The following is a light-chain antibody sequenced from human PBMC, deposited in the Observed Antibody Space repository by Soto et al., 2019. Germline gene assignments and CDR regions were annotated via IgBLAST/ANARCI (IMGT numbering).Light chain of an antibody. V-gene: IGKV3D-15*01. Sequence: EVVMTQSPATLSVSPGERATVSCRASQSVGSNLAWYQQKPGQAPRLVIYGASTRASGIPARFTGSGSGTEFTLTISSLQSEDFALYYCQQYNNWPPYTFGQGTNLDIK. CDR3: QQYNNWPPYT. CDR2: GAS. CDR1: QSVGSN. J-gene: IGKJ2*01.